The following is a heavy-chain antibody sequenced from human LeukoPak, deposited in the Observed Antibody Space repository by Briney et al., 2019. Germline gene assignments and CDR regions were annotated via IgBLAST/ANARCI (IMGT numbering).Heavy chain of an antibody. J-gene: IGHJ4*02. CDR3: TRLTMTTDSFDY. Sequence: PGGSLKLSCTASGFTFSDSAIHWVRQASGKGVEWVGRIRSKADNYATAYSASVKGRFTISRDDSKNTAYLQMNSLKTEDTAVYFCTRLTMTTDSFDYWGQGTLVTVSS. CDR2: IRSKADNYAT. V-gene: IGHV3-73*01. D-gene: IGHD4-17*01. CDR1: GFTFSDSA.